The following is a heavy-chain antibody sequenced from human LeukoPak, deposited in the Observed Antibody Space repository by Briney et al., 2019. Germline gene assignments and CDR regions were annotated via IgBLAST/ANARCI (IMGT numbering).Heavy chain of an antibody. D-gene: IGHD3-9*01. V-gene: IGHV4-39*07. Sequence: PSETLSLTCTVSTGSITSIESYWTWIRQPPGKGLEWMGSIYYSGTTYYHPSLKSRVTISLDTSKNQFSLKLSSVTAADTAVYYCARDRRNFDVDYWGQGTLVTVSS. CDR1: TGSITSIESY. J-gene: IGHJ4*02. CDR3: ARDRRNFDVDY. CDR2: IYYSGTT.